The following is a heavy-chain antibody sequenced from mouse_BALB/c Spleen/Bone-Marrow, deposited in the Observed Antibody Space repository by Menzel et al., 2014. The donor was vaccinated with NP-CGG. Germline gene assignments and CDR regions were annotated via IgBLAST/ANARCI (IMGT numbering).Heavy chain of an antibody. J-gene: IGHJ2*01. Sequence: VKLMESGPGLVAPSQSLSITCTVSGFSLTTYGVHWVRQPPGKGLEWLGVIWAGGSTNYTSALTSRLSISKDNSKSQVFLKMNSLQTDDTAMYYCARGVRHFDYWGQGTTLTVSS. CDR1: GFSLTTYG. CDR2: IWAGGST. V-gene: IGHV2-9*02. CDR3: ARGVRHFDY.